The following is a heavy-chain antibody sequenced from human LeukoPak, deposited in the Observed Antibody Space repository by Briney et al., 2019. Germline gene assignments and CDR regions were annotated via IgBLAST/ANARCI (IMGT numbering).Heavy chain of an antibody. D-gene: IGHD3-22*01. J-gene: IGHJ4*02. Sequence: GGSLRLSCAASGFTFSSYSMNWVRQAPGKGLEWVSSISSSSSYIYYADSVKGRFTISRDNAKNSLYLQMNSLRAEDTAVYYCAREMEYYDSSGSSDYWGQGTLVTVSS. CDR3: AREMEYYDSSGSSDY. V-gene: IGHV3-21*01. CDR2: ISSSSSYI. CDR1: GFTFSSYS.